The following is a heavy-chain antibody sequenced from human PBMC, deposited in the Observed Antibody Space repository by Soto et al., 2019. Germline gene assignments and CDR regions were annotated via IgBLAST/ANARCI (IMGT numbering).Heavy chain of an antibody. CDR1: GFTFSSYG. V-gene: IGHV3-33*01. CDR3: ARGPSSLTRFDY. CDR2: IWYDGGNK. D-gene: IGHD2-2*01. J-gene: IGHJ4*02. Sequence: GGSLRLSCAASGFTFSSYGMHWVRQAPGKGLEWVAVIWYDGGNKYYADSVKGRFTISRDNSKNTLYLQMNSLRAEDTAVYYCARGPSSLTRFDYWGQGTLVTVSS.